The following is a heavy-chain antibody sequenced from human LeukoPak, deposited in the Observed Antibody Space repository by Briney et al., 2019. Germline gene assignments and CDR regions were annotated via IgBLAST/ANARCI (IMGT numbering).Heavy chain of an antibody. CDR1: GFTFSSYA. Sequence: GGSLRLSCAASGFTFSSYAMSWVRQAPGKGLEWVSAISGSGGSTYYADSVKGRFTISRDNVKNTLYLRMNSLIAEDTAVYYCAKVAAYVWGSYRSWSDYWGQGTLVTVSS. J-gene: IGHJ4*02. V-gene: IGHV3-23*01. D-gene: IGHD3-16*02. CDR3: AKVAAYVWGSYRSWSDY. CDR2: ISGSGGST.